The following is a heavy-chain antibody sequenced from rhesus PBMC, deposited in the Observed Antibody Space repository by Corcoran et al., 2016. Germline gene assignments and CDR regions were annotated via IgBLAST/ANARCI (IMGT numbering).Heavy chain of an antibody. CDR3: ARVIRYSSGWYYFDY. V-gene: IGHV4-80*01. CDR2: INGSSGTP. J-gene: IGHJ4*01. D-gene: IGHD6-31*01. Sequence: QVQLQESGPGVVKPSETLSLTCVASAASISSYWWSWIRQPTGKGLELIWEINGSSGTPDYNPSLKSRVTISKDASKSQFSLRLTSVTAAYTAVYYCARVIRYSSGWYYFDYWGQGVLVTVSS. CDR1: AASISSYW.